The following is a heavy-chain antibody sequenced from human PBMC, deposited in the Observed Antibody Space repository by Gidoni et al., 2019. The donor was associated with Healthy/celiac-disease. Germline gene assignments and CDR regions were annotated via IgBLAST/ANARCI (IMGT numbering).Heavy chain of an antibody. Sequence: EVQLVESGGGLVKPGGSLRLSCAASGFPFSNAWMNWVRQAPGKGLEWVGRIKSKTDGWTTDYAAPVKGRFTISRDDSKNTLYLQMNSLKTEDTAVYYCTTGVGGYDRDYWGQGTLVTVSS. D-gene: IGHD5-12*01. V-gene: IGHV3-15*07. CDR1: GFPFSNAW. J-gene: IGHJ4*02. CDR3: TTGVGGYDRDY. CDR2: IKSKTDGWTT.